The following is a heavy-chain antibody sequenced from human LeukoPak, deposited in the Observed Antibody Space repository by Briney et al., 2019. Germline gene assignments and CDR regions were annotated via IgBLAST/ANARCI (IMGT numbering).Heavy chain of an antibody. J-gene: IGHJ5*01. CDR2: ISGSGGAT. CDR3: AKDSFSGYEWWVGS. V-gene: IGHV3-23*01. CDR1: GFTFSTFA. Sequence: GGSLRLSCAASGFTFSTFAMSWVRQAPGKGLQCVAGISGSGGATYYAQSVQGRFSLSRDNSKNILYLQMNSLRVEDTATYYCAKDSFSGYEWWVGSWGQGTLVAVSS. D-gene: IGHD5-12*01.